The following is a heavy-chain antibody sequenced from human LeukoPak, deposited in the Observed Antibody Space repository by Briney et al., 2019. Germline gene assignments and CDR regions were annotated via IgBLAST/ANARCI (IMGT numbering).Heavy chain of an antibody. CDR1: GLTVSSNY. CDR2: IYSDGST. J-gene: IGHJ4*02. V-gene: IGHV3-53*01. D-gene: IGHD6-19*01. Sequence: GGSLRLSCAASGLTVSSNYMSWVRQAPGKGLEWVSVIYSDGSTYYADSVKGRFTISRDNSKNTLYLQMNSLRVEDTAVYYCARDGIAVAGTDYWGQGTLVTVSS. CDR3: ARDGIAVAGTDY.